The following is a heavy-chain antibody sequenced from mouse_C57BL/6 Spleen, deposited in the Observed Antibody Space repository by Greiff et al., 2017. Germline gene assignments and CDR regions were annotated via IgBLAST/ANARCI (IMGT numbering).Heavy chain of an antibody. CDR3: TGGSSHWYFDV. CDR1: GFTFSNYW. V-gene: IGHV6-3*01. J-gene: IGHJ1*03. D-gene: IGHD1-1*01. CDR2: IRLKSDNYAT. Sequence: DVMLVESGGGLVQPGGSMKLSCVASGFTFSNYWMNWVRQSPEKGLEWVAQIRLKSDNYATHYAESVKGRFTISRDDSKSSVYLQMNNLRAEDTGIYYCTGGSSHWYFDVWGTGTTVTVSS.